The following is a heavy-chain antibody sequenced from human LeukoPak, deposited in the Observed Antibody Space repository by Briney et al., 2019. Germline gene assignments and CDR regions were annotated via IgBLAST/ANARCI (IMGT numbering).Heavy chain of an antibody. CDR3: TVATATYYDPAY. D-gene: IGHD3-16*01. CDR1: GFTFSNAW. Sequence: TTGGSLRLSCAASGFTFSNAWMSWVRQAPGKGLEWVGRIKRKNDGGTTDYAAPVKGRFTISRDDSKNTLYLQMNSLKIEDTAVYYCTVATATYYDPAYWGQGTLVTVSS. V-gene: IGHV3-15*01. CDR2: IKRKNDGGTT. J-gene: IGHJ4*02.